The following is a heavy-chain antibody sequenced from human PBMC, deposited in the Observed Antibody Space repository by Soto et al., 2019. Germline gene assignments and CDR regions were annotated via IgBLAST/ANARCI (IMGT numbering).Heavy chain of an antibody. J-gene: IGHJ4*02. CDR2: IIPIFGTA. CDR1: GGSVGSYS. V-gene: IGHV1-69*13. Sequence: SVKVSRKASGGSVGSYSISWVRQAPGQGLEWMGGIIPIFGTANYAQKFQGRVTITADESTSTAYMELSSLRSEDTAVYYCARDQEGTVDYWGQGTLVTVSS. D-gene: IGHD1-1*01. CDR3: ARDQEGTVDY.